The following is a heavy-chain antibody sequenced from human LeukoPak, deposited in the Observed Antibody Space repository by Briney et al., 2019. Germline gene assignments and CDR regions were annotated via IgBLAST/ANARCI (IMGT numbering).Heavy chain of an antibody. CDR2: IRGSDHNT. V-gene: IGHV3-23*01. J-gene: IGHJ4*02. D-gene: IGHD3-22*01. CDR1: GFTFSSYA. Sequence: PGGSLRLSCAASGFTFSSYAMGWVRQAPGQGLEWVSSIRGSDHNTYYADTVKGWLTISRDNSKNTLSLQMNSLRAEDTAVYYCAKSGRYYDSGGYYYYDYWGQGTLVTVSS. CDR3: AKSGRYYDSGGYYYYDY.